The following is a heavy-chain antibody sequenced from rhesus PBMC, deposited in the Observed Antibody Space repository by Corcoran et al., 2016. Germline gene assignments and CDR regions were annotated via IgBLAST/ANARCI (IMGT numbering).Heavy chain of an antibody. Sequence: QVTLKESGPALVKPTQTLTLTCTFSGFSISTSGTGVGWNRQPPGKALEWLASIYWKDSKYYSKSLKSRLTISKATSKNQVVLTMTNMDPVDTATYYCARVKVTTLDYWGQGVLVTVSS. CDR1: GFSISTSGTG. CDR3: ARVKVTTLDY. D-gene: IGHD4-17*01. CDR2: IYWKDSK. V-gene: IGHV2-95*01. J-gene: IGHJ4*01.